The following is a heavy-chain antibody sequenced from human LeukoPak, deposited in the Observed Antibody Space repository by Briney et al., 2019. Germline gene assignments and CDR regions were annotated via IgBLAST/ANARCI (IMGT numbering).Heavy chain of an antibody. CDR1: GFTFSSYS. D-gene: IGHD3-10*01. J-gene: IGHJ5*02. CDR2: ISSSSSYI. Sequence: GGSLRLSCAASGFTFSSYSMNWVRQAPGKGLEWVSSISSSSSYIYHADSVKGRFTISRDNAKNSLHLQMNSLRAEDTAVYYCVKPYYFSSGSLTWGQGTLVTVSS. CDR3: VKPYYFSSGSLT. V-gene: IGHV3-21*01.